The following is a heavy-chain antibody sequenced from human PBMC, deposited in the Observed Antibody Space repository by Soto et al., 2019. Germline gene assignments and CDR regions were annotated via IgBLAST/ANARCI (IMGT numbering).Heavy chain of an antibody. CDR3: ARGLRLGEFDY. J-gene: IGHJ4*02. CDR2: IYYSGST. D-gene: IGHD3-16*01. CDR1: GGSISSYY. V-gene: IGHV4-59*01. Sequence: PSETLSLTCTVSGGSISSYYWSWIRQPPGKGLEWIGYIYYSGSTNYNPSLKSRVTISVDTSKNQFSLKLSSVTAADTAVYYCARGLRLGEFDYWGQGTLVTVSS.